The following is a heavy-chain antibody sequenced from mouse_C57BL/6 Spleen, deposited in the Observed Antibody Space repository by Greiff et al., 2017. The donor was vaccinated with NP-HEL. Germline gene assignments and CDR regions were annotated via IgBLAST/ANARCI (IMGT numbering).Heavy chain of an antibody. D-gene: IGHD2-3*01. CDR1: GFTFSDYY. V-gene: IGHV5-12*01. CDR3: ARQDGYYYAMDY. Sequence: EVKVEESGGGLVQPGGSLKLSCAASGFTFSDYYMYWVRQTPEKRLEWVAYISNGGGSTYYPDTVKGRFTISRDNAKNTLYLQMSRLKSEDTAMYYCARQDGYYYAMDYWGQGTSVTVSS. CDR2: ISNGGGST. J-gene: IGHJ4*01.